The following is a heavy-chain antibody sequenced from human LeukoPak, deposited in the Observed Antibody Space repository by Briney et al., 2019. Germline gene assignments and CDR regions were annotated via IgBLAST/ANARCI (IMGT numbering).Heavy chain of an antibody. CDR2: ISSNGGST. CDR1: GFTFSSYA. D-gene: IGHD2-15*01. V-gene: IGHV3-64*04. J-gene: IGHJ3*02. Sequence: GGSLRLSCSASGFTFSSYAMHWVRQAPGKGLEYVSGISSNGGSTYYADSMKGRFTISRDNSKNTLYLQMNSLRAEDTAVYYCTRDICGSGGSCYAPGAFDIWGQGTMVTVSS. CDR3: TRDICGSGGSCYAPGAFDI.